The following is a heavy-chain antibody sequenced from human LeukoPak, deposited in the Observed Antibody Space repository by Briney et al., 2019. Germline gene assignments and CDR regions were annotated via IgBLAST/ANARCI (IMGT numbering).Heavy chain of an antibody. CDR2: IYATGST. CDR1: GGSIRSGSYY. J-gene: IGHJ4*02. Sequence: SETLSLTCTVSGGSIRSGSYYWSWIRQPAGKGLEWIGRIYATGSTNYNPSLESRVTISVDTSKNQFSLKLSSVTAADSAVYYCARHATTGLLDYWGQGTLVTVSS. CDR3: ARHATTGLLDY. V-gene: IGHV4-61*02. D-gene: IGHD4-17*01.